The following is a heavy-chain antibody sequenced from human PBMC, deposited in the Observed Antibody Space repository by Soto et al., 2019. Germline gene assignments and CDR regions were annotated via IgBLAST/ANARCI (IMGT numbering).Heavy chain of an antibody. V-gene: IGHV1-69*13. CDR3: ARERGAARLGGDGAFDI. D-gene: IGHD6-6*01. J-gene: IGHJ3*02. CDR1: GGTFSSYA. CDR2: IIPMFGTT. Sequence: GASVKVSCKASGGTFSSYAISWVRQAPGQGLEWMGGIIPMFGTTHYAQRFQGRVTISADESTGTAYMELSSLRSEDTALYYCARERGAARLGGDGAFDIWGQGTMVTVSS.